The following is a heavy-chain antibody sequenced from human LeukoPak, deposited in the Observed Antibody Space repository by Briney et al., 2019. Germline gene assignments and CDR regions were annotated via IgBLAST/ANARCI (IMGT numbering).Heavy chain of an antibody. CDR3: ARGDRIQLWLRWVYYFDY. CDR1: GYTFSSYD. Sequence: ASVKVSCKASGYTFSSYDINWVRQATGQGLEWMGWMNPNSGNTGYAQKFQGRVTMTRNTSISTAYMELSSLRSEDTAVYYCARGDRIQLWLRWVYYFDYWGQGTLVTVSS. V-gene: IGHV1-8*01. D-gene: IGHD5-18*01. J-gene: IGHJ4*02. CDR2: MNPNSGNT.